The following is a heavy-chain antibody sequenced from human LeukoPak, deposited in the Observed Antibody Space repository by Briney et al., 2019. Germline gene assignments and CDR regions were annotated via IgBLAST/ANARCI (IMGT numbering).Heavy chain of an antibody. V-gene: IGHV4-34*01. J-gene: IGHJ4*02. CDR3: ARGKRHCSGGSCYSGTFDY. D-gene: IGHD2-15*01. CDR2: INHSGST. CDR1: GGSFSGYY. Sequence: SETLSLTCAVYGGSFSGYYWSWIRQPPGKGLERIGEINHSGSTNYNPSLKSRVTISVDTSKNQFSLKLSSVTAADTAVYYCARGKRHCSGGSCYSGTFDYWGQGTLVTVSS.